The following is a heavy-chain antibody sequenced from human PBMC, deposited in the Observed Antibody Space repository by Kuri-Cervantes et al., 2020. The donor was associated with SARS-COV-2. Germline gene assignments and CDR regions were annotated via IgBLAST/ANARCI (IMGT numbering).Heavy chain of an antibody. CDR3: ARQAIVLMVYATTFDY. Sequence: AVKVSCKASVGTFSSYPSSWVRQAPGQGFEWMGGIIPIFGTANYAEKFQGRVTINADESTNTAYMELSSLRSEDTAVYYCARQAIVLMVYATTFDYWGQGTLVTVSS. J-gene: IGHJ4*02. V-gene: IGHV1-69*13. CDR1: VGTFSSYP. CDR2: IIPIFGTA. D-gene: IGHD2-8*01.